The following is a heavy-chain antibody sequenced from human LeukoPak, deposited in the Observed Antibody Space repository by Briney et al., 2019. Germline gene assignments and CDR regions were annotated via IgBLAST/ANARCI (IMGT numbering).Heavy chain of an antibody. Sequence: YPGGSLRLSCAASGFTFSSYEMNWVRQAPGKGLEWVSYISSSGSTIYYADSVKGRFTISRDNSKNTLYLQMNSLRAEDTAVYYCAKDWSGGLWGQGTLVTVSS. CDR1: GFTFSSYE. V-gene: IGHV3-48*03. J-gene: IGHJ4*02. CDR2: ISSSGSTI. CDR3: AKDWSGGL. D-gene: IGHD3-10*01.